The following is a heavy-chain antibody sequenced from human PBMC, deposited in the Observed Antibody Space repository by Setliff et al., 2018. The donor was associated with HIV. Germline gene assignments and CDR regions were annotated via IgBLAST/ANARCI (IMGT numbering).Heavy chain of an antibody. J-gene: IGHJ5*02. V-gene: IGHV3-30*04. D-gene: IGHD3-10*01. CDR2: ISYGGSDK. Sequence: PGGSLRLSCAASGFTFSDYALHWVRQAPGKGLEWLAVISYGGSDKYFADSVRGRFTISRDNSKNAVFLEMNSLRPEDTALYYCARGVKWLDPWGQGTLVTVSS. CDR1: GFTFSDYA. CDR3: ARGVKWLDP.